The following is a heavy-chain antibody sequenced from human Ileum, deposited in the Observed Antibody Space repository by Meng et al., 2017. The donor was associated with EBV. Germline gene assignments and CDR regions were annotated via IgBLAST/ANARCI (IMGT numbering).Heavy chain of an antibody. CDR1: RGSVISNNW. Sequence: QVRLQEAGRRRVKPSGTLSLTCDVSRGSVISNNWLSWVRQPPGKGLEWIGEIFHIGSTNNSPSLKSRVTISVDNSKNQFSLSLTSVTAADTAIYYCAKVSLTGTFYDHWGQGILVTVSS. D-gene: IGHD3-9*01. CDR3: AKVSLTGTFYDH. CDR2: IFHIGST. J-gene: IGHJ4*02. V-gene: IGHV4-4*02.